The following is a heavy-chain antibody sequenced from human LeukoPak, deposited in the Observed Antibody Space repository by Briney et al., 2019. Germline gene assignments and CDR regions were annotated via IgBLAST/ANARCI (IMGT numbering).Heavy chain of an antibody. Sequence: PSQTLSLTCTVSGGSISSGDYYWSWIRQPAGKGLEWIGRIYTSGSTNYNPSLKSRVTISVDTSKNQFSLKLSSVTAADTAVYYGARDHYDILTVREYFQHWGQGTLVTVSS. CDR3: ARDHYDILTVREYFQH. CDR2: IYTSGST. V-gene: IGHV4-61*02. J-gene: IGHJ1*01. CDR1: GGSISSGDYY. D-gene: IGHD3-9*01.